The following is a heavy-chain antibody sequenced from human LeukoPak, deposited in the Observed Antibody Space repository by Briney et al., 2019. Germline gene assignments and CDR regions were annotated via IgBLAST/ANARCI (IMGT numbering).Heavy chain of an antibody. D-gene: IGHD6-19*01. CDR1: GFTVSSNY. Sequence: GGSLRLFCAASGFTVSSNYMSWVRQAPGKGLEWVSLIYSGGSTYYADSAKDRFFISRDNSKNTLYLQMNSLRAEDTAVYYCARARGSGWYYFDYWGQGTLVTVSS. J-gene: IGHJ4*02. CDR2: IYSGGST. V-gene: IGHV3-66*01. CDR3: ARARGSGWYYFDY.